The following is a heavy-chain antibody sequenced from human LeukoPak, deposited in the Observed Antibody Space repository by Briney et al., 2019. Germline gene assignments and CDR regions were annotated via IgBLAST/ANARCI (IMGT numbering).Heavy chain of an antibody. CDR3: ASSRAGYTSGWFFEY. Sequence: SETLSLTCTVSGDSINNHYWNWLRQSPGKGLEWIGYIFHFGSPHYNPSLSSRVTTSIDTSKNQFSLELTSVTTADSAIYFCASSRAGYTSGWFFEYWGRGALVTVSS. V-gene: IGHV4-59*11. CDR2: IFHFGSP. D-gene: IGHD6-13*01. CDR1: GDSINNHY. J-gene: IGHJ4*02.